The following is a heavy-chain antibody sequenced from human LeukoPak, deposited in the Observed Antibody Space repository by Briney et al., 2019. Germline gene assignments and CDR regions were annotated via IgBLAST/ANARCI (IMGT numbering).Heavy chain of an antibody. CDR2: IYHSGRT. Sequence: PSETLSLTCTVSGGSITNRTDHWAWIRQPPGKGLEWIGSIYHSGRTYYNPSLKSRVTISVDTSKRQFSLKLSSVPAADTSVYYCARHTGPDTLMVVVSPVGWFDPWGQGTQVTVSS. J-gene: IGHJ5*02. CDR1: GGSITNRTDH. CDR3: ARHTGPDTLMVVVSPVGWFDP. D-gene: IGHD3-22*01. V-gene: IGHV4-39*01.